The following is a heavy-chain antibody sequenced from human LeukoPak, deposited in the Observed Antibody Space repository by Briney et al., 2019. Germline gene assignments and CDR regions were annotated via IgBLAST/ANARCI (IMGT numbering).Heavy chain of an antibody. CDR1: GFSVSAIY. Sequence: PGGSLRLSCTVSGFSVSAIYLSWVRQVPGKGLQWVSGIYSAGTSFHAESLEGRFTVSRDFSKNILYLQMNSLRAEDTAVYYCVINMVRGVIPHRDMDVWGKGTTVTISS. CDR3: VINMVRGVIPHRDMDV. CDR2: IYSAGTS. D-gene: IGHD3-10*01. V-gene: IGHV3-53*01. J-gene: IGHJ6*03.